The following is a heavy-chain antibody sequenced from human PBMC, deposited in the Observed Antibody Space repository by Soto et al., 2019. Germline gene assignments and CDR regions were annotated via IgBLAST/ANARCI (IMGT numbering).Heavy chain of an antibody. V-gene: IGHV1-69*13. Sequence: SVKVSCKASGGTFSSYAISWVRQAPGQGLEWMGGIIPIFGTANYAQKFQGRVTITADESTSTAYMELSSLRSEDTAVYYCARDQHYYDSSGYYPVLWGQGPLVTVS. CDR1: GGTFSSYA. J-gene: IGHJ4*02. CDR2: IIPIFGTA. CDR3: ARDQHYYDSSGYYPVL. D-gene: IGHD3-22*01.